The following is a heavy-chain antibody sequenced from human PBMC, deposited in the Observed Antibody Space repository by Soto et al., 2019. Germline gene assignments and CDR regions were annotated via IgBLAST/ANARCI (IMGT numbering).Heavy chain of an antibody. Sequence: PGGSLRLSCAASGFTFSSYAMSWVRQAPGKGLEWVSAISGSGGSTYYADSVKGRFTVSRDNYKNTLYLQMNSLRAEDTAVYYCAKGRFAMGVAAPGPIWGQGTLVTVSS. CDR2: ISGSGGST. CDR1: GFTFSSYA. CDR3: AKGRFAMGVAAPGPI. V-gene: IGHV3-23*01. J-gene: IGHJ4*02. D-gene: IGHD1-26*01.